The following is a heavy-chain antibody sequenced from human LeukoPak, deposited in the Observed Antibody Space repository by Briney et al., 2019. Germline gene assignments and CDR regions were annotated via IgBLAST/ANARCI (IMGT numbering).Heavy chain of an antibody. CDR3: ARGMGSSWNYSYNWFDP. CDR1: GGSFRGYY. V-gene: IGHV4-34*01. D-gene: IGHD6-13*01. J-gene: IGHJ5*02. Sequence: PSDTLSLTCTVYGGSFRGYYWSWIRQPPGKGLEWMGEINHSGSTNYNAAHTSRDTISVDTYNTPFSLKLSSVTAEDTAVYYCARGMGSSWNYSYNWFDPWGQGTLVTVSS. CDR2: INHSGST.